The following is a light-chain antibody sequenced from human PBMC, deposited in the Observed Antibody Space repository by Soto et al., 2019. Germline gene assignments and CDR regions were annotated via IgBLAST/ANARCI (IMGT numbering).Light chain of an antibody. CDR1: SSDVGGYNY. V-gene: IGLV2-14*01. CDR3: SSYTSSSIV. J-gene: IGLJ1*01. Sequence: QPVLTQPASVSGSPGQSITISCTGTSSDVGGYNYVSWYQQHPGKAPKLMIYEVSNRPSGVSNRFSVSKSGNTASLTISGLQAEDEADYYCSSYTSSSIVVGTGTKLTVL. CDR2: EVS.